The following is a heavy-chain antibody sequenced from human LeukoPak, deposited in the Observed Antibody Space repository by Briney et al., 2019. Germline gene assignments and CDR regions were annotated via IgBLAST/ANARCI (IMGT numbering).Heavy chain of an antibody. CDR2: IEQDGSEK. CDR3: ASPMQLRWLQFNY. D-gene: IGHD5-24*01. J-gene: IGHJ4*02. Sequence: PGGSLRLSCAASGFTFSSYWMSWVRQAPGKGLEWVANIEQDGSEKYYVDSVKGRFTISRDNAKNSLYLQMNSLRAEDTAVYYCASPMQLRWLQFNYWGQGTLVTVSS. V-gene: IGHV3-7*01. CDR1: GFTFSSYW.